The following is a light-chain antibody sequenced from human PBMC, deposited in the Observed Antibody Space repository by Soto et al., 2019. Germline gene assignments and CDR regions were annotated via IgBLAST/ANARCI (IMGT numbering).Light chain of an antibody. V-gene: IGLV1-40*01. CDR2: ANS. CDR1: SSNIGAGYA. J-gene: IGLJ3*02. Sequence: QSVLTQPPSVSGAPGQRVTISCTGSSSNIGAGYAVHWYQQLPGTAPKLLIYANSNRPSGVPDRFSGSTSGTSASLAITGLQAEDEADYYCQSYDSSLSGWVFGGGTKVTVL. CDR3: QSYDSSLSGWV.